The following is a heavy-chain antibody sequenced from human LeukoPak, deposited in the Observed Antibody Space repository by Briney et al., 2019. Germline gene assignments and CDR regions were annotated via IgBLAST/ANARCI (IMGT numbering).Heavy chain of an antibody. D-gene: IGHD6-13*01. CDR2: INPSGGST. Sequence: ASVKVSCKASGYTFTSYYMHWVRQAPGQGLEWMGIINPSGGSTSYAQEFQGRVTMTRDTSTSTVYMELSSLRSEDTAVYYCARTEAAAGTDDAFDIWGQGTMVTVSS. V-gene: IGHV1-46*01. J-gene: IGHJ3*02. CDR1: GYTFTSYY. CDR3: ARTEAAAGTDDAFDI.